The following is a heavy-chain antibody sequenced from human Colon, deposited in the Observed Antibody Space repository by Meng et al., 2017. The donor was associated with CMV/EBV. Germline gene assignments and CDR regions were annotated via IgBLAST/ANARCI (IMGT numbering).Heavy chain of an antibody. CDR3: ARDGKYHPGATTDY. V-gene: IGHV3-21*01. D-gene: IGHD5-12*01. Sequence: GESLKISCAASGFTFSSYWMYWVRQAPGEGLEWVSSISSSSSYIYYVVSVKGRFTISRDNAKNSLYLQMNSLKAEDTAVYYCARDGKYHPGATTDYWGQGTLVTVSS. CDR2: ISSSSSYI. CDR1: GFTFSSYW. J-gene: IGHJ4*02.